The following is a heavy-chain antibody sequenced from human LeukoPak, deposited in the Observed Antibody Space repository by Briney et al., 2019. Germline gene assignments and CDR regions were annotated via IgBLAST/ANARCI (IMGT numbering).Heavy chain of an antibody. CDR1: GGSINSGYYY. D-gene: IGHD3-10*01. CDR3: ARRCGSGGAYDY. Sequence: SETLSLTCTVSGGSINSGYYYWSWIRQHPGKGLEWIGNIQNSGSTYYSPALSSRVTISADTSKNQFSLIVSSVTAADTAVYYCARRCGSGGAYDYWGQGTLVTVSS. CDR2: IQNSGST. V-gene: IGHV4-31*03. J-gene: IGHJ4*02.